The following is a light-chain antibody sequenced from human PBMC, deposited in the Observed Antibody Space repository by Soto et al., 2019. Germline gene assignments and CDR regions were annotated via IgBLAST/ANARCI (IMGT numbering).Light chain of an antibody. Sequence: QSALTQPASVSGSPGQSITISCTGTSTDVGGYNYVSWYQQHPGKAPKLMIYEVNNRPSGVSNRFSGSKSGNTASLTISGLQAEDEADYYCSSYTINSTKVFGAGTKVTVL. CDR1: STDVGGYNY. J-gene: IGLJ1*01. CDR3: SSYTINSTKV. V-gene: IGLV2-14*01. CDR2: EVN.